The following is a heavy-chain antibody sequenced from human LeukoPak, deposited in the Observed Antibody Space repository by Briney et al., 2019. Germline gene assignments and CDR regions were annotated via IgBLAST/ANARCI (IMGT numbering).Heavy chain of an antibody. Sequence: GGSLRLSCAASGFTFSNAWMSWVRQAPGKGLEWVGRIKSKTDGGTTDYAAPVKGRFTISRDDSKNTLYLQMNSLKTEDTAVYYCTTGSSGWYYFDYWGQGTQVTVSS. CDR2: IKSKTDGGTT. CDR3: TTGSSGWYYFDY. V-gene: IGHV3-15*01. D-gene: IGHD6-19*01. CDR1: GFTFSNAW. J-gene: IGHJ4*02.